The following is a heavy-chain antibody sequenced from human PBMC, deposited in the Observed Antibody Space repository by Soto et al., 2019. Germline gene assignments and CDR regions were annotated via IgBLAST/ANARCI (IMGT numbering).Heavy chain of an antibody. V-gene: IGHV4-59*01. CDR3: ARVALMTTSDAFDI. Sequence: QVQLQESGPGLVKPSETLSLTCTVSGGSISSYYWSWIRQPPGKGLEWIGYIYYSGSTNYNPSLKSRVTISVDTSKNLSSLKLSSVTAADTAVYYCARVALMTTSDAFDIWGQGTMVTVSS. D-gene: IGHD4-17*01. J-gene: IGHJ3*02. CDR1: GGSISSYY. CDR2: IYYSGST.